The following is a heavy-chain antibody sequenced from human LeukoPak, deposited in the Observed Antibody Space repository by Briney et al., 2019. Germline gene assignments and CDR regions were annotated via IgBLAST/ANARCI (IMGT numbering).Heavy chain of an antibody. CDR2: IYYSGST. V-gene: IGHV4-59*01. J-gene: IGHJ6*03. Sequence: SETLSLTCTVSGGSISSYYWSWIRQPPGKGLEWIGYIYYSGSTNYDPSLKSRVTISVDTSKNQFSLKLSSVTAADTAVYYCARDTLGYCSSTSCPGDYYYYYMDVWGKGTTVTVSS. D-gene: IGHD2-2*01. CDR1: GGSISSYY. CDR3: ARDTLGYCSSTSCPGDYYYYYMDV.